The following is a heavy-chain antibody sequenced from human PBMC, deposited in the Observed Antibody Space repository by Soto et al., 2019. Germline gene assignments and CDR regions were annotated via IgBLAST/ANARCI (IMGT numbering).Heavy chain of an antibody. CDR3: ASSSGPEPYAFDI. Sequence: RASVKVSCKASGGTFSSYAISWVRQAPGQGLEWMGGIIPIFGTANYAQKFQGRVTITADESTSTAYMELSSLRSEDTAVYYCASSSGPEPYAFDIWGQGTMVTVSS. J-gene: IGHJ3*02. CDR1: GGTFSSYA. V-gene: IGHV1-69*13. CDR2: IIPIFGTA. D-gene: IGHD3-22*01.